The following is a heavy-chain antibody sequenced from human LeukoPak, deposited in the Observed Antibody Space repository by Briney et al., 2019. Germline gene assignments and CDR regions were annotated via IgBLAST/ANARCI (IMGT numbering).Heavy chain of an antibody. D-gene: IGHD7-27*01. J-gene: IGHJ4*02. CDR2: ISYDGSNK. V-gene: IGHV3-30-3*01. CDR1: GFTFSSYA. CDR3: AKDGGLWVSAHWGDS. Sequence: GGSLRLSCAASGFTFSSYAMHWVRQAPGKGLEWVAVISYDGSNKYYADSVKGRFTVSRDDSKNTLYLQMNSLRAEDTAVYYCAKDGGLWVSAHWGDSWGRGTLVTVSS.